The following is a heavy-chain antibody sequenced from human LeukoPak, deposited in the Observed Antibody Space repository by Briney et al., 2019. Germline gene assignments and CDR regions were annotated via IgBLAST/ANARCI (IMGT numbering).Heavy chain of an antibody. V-gene: IGHV5-51*01. CDR2: IYPGDSHT. CDR1: GYSFTNYW. CDR3: ARSPYGSGSYSSDY. J-gene: IGHJ4*02. Sequence: GESLKISCQGSGYSFTNYWIGWVRQMPGKGLEWMGIIYPGDSHTTYSPSFQGQVTISADKSISTAYLQWSSLKASDTAMYYCARSPYGSGSYSSDYWGQGTLVTVSS. D-gene: IGHD3-10*01.